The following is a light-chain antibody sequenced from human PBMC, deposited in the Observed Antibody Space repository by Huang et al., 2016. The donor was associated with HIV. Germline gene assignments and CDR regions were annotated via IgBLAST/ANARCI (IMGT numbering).Light chain of an antibody. CDR2: ATS. J-gene: IGKJ2*01. CDR3: QQYDNWPPYT. Sequence: EIVMTQSPATLSVSPGERATLSCRASQSISSNLAWYQQKPGQAPRLLIYATSTRATGIPARFSVSGSETEFTLTITSLQSEDFAVYYCQQYDNWPPYTFGQGTKLEIK. CDR1: QSISSN. V-gene: IGKV3-15*01.